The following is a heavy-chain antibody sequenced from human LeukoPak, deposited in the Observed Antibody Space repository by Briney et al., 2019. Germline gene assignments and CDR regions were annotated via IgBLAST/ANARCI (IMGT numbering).Heavy chain of an antibody. CDR3: ARARGYGSGSYSYTYYYYMDV. Sequence: GGSLRLSCAVSGFNFSSYAMNWVRQAPGKGLEWVSYITSSGRSKYYADSVKGRFTISRDDAKNSLYLQMNSLRAEDTAVYYCARARGYGSGSYSYTYYYYMDVWGKGTTVTISS. V-gene: IGHV3-48*03. CDR1: GFNFSSYA. CDR2: ITSSGRSK. D-gene: IGHD3-10*01. J-gene: IGHJ6*03.